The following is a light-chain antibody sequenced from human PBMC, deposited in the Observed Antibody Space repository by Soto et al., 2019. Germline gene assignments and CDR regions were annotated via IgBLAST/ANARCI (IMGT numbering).Light chain of an antibody. CDR2: AAS. CDR3: QQLNSYRLT. CDR1: QGIRND. Sequence: IQMTQSPSSLSASVGDRVTITCRASQGIRNDLGWYQQKPGKAPKPLIYAASSLQSGVPSRFSGSGSGTDFSLSINSLQPEDFATYYCQQLNSYRLTFGGGTKVDIK. V-gene: IGKV1-17*01. J-gene: IGKJ4*01.